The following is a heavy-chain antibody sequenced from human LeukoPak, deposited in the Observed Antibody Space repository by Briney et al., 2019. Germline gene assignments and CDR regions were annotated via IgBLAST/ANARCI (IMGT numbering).Heavy chain of an antibody. D-gene: IGHD3-3*01. J-gene: IGHJ4*02. CDR2: ISGSGGST. CDR3: AKDRSYYDFWSGYSGPKDY. Sequence: GGSLRLSCAASGFTFSSYSMNWVRQAPGKGLERVSAISGSGGSTYYADSVKGRFTISRDNSKNTLYLQMNSLRAEDTAVYYCAKDRSYYDFWSGYSGPKDYWGQGTLVTVSS. CDR1: GFTFSSYS. V-gene: IGHV3-23*01.